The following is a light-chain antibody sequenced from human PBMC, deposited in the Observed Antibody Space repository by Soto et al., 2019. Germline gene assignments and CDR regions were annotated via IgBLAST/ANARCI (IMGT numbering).Light chain of an antibody. V-gene: IGKV3-15*01. Sequence: EVVMTQSPSTLSVSPVERCTLSCRASETVATNLAWYQQKPGQAPRLLISGASTRAAGISDRFRGSGSGTEFTLTISSLRSEDSAIYYCQQYFEWPPMTFGQGTKVDIK. J-gene: IGKJ1*01. CDR2: GAS. CDR1: ETVATN. CDR3: QQYFEWPPMT.